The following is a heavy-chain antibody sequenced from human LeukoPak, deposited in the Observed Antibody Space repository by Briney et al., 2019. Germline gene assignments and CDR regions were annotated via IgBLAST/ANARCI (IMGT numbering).Heavy chain of an antibody. J-gene: IGHJ6*04. V-gene: IGHV3-11*06. Sequence: GGSLRLSCAASGFTFSDYYMSWVRQAPGKGLEWVSYISSSSSYTNYADSVKGRFTISRDNAKNSLYLQMNSLRAEDTAVYYCARDNGGPYGSGSYQYYGMDVWGKGTTVTVSS. CDR3: ARDNGGPYGSGSYQYYGMDV. D-gene: IGHD3-10*01. CDR2: ISSSSSYT. CDR1: GFTFSDYY.